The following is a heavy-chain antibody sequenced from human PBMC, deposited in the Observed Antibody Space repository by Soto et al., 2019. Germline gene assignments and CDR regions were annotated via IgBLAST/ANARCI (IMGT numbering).Heavy chain of an antibody. D-gene: IGHD1-26*01. J-gene: IGHJ6*02. V-gene: IGHV3-30-3*01. CDR2: ISYDGSNK. Sequence: QVQLVESGGGVVQPGRSLRLSCAASGFTFSSYAMHWVRQAPGKGLEWVAVISYDGSNKYYADSVKGRFTISRDNSKNTLYLQMNSLRAEDTAVYYYARSAGSYYHYGMDVWGQGTTVTVSS. CDR1: GFTFSSYA. CDR3: ARSAGSYYHYGMDV.